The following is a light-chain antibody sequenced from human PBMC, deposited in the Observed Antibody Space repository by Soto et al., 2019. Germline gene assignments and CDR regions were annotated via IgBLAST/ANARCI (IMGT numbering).Light chain of an antibody. CDR2: DVS. CDR1: SSDVGGYNR. V-gene: IGLV2-18*02. J-gene: IGLJ1*01. CDR3: SSFTISNTYV. Sequence: QSVLTQPPSVSGSPGQSVAISCSGTSSDVGGYNRVSWYQQPPGTAPKLMIFDVSNRPSGVPDRFSGSKSGNTASLTISGLQAEDEADYYCSSFTISNTYVFGTGTKVTVL.